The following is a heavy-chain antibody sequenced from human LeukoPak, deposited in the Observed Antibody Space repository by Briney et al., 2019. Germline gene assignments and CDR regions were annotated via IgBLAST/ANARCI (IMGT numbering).Heavy chain of an antibody. V-gene: IGHV1-2*02. Sequence: ASVKVSCKASGFSLTGDYIHWVRQAPGQGLEWVGWINPNSGGTNYAQKFQGRVTMTRDTSISTAYMEASRLRSDDTAVYYCARSLRFRDTEGICFQHWGQGTLVTVSS. CDR2: INPNSGGT. D-gene: IGHD4-17*01. J-gene: IGHJ1*01. CDR3: ARSLRFRDTEGICFQH. CDR1: GFSLTGDY.